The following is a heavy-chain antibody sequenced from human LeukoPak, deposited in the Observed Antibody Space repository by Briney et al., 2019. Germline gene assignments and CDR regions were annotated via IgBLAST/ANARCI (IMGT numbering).Heavy chain of an antibody. J-gene: IGHJ4*02. Sequence: SETLSLTCAVYGGSFSGYYWSWIRQPPGKGLEWIGEINHSGSTNYNPSLKSRVTISVDTSKNQFSLKLSSVTAADTAVYYCARGGSVVPAANYYFDYWGQGTPVTVSS. CDR2: INHSGST. V-gene: IGHV4-34*01. CDR3: ARGGSVVPAANYYFDY. CDR1: GGSFSGYY. D-gene: IGHD2-2*01.